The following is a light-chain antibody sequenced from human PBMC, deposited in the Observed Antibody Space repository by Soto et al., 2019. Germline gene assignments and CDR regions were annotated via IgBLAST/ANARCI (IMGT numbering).Light chain of an antibody. J-gene: IGKJ5*01. CDR1: HNIGKF. V-gene: IGKV1-39*01. CDR3: QQANSFPIT. CDR2: AAS. Sequence: DVQMTQSPSSLSASIGDRVTITCRASHNIGKFLNWYQQKPGKAPELLSYAASNLQSGVPSRFSGSGSGTEFTLTISSLQPDDFATYYCQQANSFPITFGQGTRLEIK.